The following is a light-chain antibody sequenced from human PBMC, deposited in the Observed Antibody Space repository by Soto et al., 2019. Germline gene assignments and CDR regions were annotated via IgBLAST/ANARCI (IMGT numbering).Light chain of an antibody. V-gene: IGKV3-15*01. Sequence: EILMTQSPATLSVSPGDRATLSCSASQSVSTHLAWYQQRPGQAPRLLIYGASTRATGIPARFSGSGSGPEVTLTISSLQSEDFAVHYCQQYTNRSRWTFGQGTKV. J-gene: IGKJ1*01. CDR1: QSVSTH. CDR3: QQYTNRSRWT. CDR2: GAS.